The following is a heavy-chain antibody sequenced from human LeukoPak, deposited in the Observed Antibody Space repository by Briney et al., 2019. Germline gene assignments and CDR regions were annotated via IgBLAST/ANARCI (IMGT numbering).Heavy chain of an antibody. CDR1: GYTFTGYY. J-gene: IGHJ4*02. V-gene: IGHV1-2*02. CDR3: ARANWNGLYYFDY. D-gene: IGHD1-1*01. CDR2: INPNSGGT. Sequence: GASVKVSCKASGYTFTGYYMHWVRQAPGQGVEWMGWINPNSGGTNYAQKFQGRVTMTRDTSISTAYMELSRLRSDDTAVYYCARANWNGLYYFDYWGQGTLVTVSS.